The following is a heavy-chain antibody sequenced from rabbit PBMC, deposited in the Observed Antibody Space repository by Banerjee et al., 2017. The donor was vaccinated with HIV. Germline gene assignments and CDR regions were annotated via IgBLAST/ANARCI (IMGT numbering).Heavy chain of an antibody. J-gene: IGHJ4*01. CDR3: ARDLAGVIGWNFGL. CDR2: IAAGSSGST. Sequence: QSLEESGGGLVKPGASLTLTCTASGFSFSSSYWISWVRQAPGKGLEWIACIAAGSSGSTYYATWAKGRFTISKTSSTTVTLQMTSLTAADTATYFCARDLAGVIGWNFGLWGPGTLV. V-gene: IGHV1S40*01. CDR1: GFSFSSSYW. D-gene: IGHD4-1*01.